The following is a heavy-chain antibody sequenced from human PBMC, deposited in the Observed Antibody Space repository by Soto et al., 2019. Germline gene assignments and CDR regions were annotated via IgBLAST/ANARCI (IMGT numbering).Heavy chain of an antibody. Sequence: GGSLRLSCAVSGFNFRNYWMSWVRQGPGKGLEWVANIKEDGSEKYYVDSVTGRFTISRDNANYLLYLQMNSLRAEDTAVYYCASHPTRGEYSRYATPYWGQGPLVTVSS. CDR1: GFNFRNYW. J-gene: IGHJ4*02. V-gene: IGHV3-7*03. CDR3: ASHPTRGEYSRYATPY. CDR2: IKEDGSEK. D-gene: IGHD5-12*01.